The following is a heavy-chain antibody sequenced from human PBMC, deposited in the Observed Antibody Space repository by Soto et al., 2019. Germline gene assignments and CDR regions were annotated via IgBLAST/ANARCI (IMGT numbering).Heavy chain of an antibody. J-gene: IGHJ6*02. D-gene: IGHD3-10*01. V-gene: IGHV3-23*01. CDR2: ISASGGNL. CDR1: GFTFRNSA. CDR3: AKDRGDYFGVMQDV. Sequence: EVQLLESGGGLVQPGGSLRLSCAASGFTFRNSAMSWVRQAPGKGLGWVSDISASGGNLYYADSVKGRFTISRDNSKNTLYLQMNSLRAVDTAVYYCAKDRGDYFGVMQDVWGQGTTVTVSS.